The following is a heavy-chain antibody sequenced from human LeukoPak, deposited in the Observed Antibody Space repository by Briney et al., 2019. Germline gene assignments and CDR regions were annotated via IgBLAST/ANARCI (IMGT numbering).Heavy chain of an antibody. D-gene: IGHD6-13*01. J-gene: IGHJ4*02. CDR1: GLTFSSYA. V-gene: IGHV3-23*01. CDR2: ISGSGSNI. Sequence: GGSLRLSCAASGLTFSSYAMGWVRQAPGKGLEWVSAISGSGSNIYYADSVKGRFTISRDNSKDTVYLQMNSLRAEDTAVYYCAKDRYSSNWLGAFDYWGQGTLVTVSS. CDR3: AKDRYSSNWLGAFDY.